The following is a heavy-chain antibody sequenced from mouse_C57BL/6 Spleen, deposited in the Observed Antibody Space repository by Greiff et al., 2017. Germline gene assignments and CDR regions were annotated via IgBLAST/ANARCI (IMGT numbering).Heavy chain of an antibody. CDR1: GYTFTSYW. D-gene: IGHD3-3*01. Sequence: QVQLQQPGTELVKPGASVKLSCKASGYTFTSYWMHWVKQRPGQGLEWIGNINPSNGGTNYNEKFKSKDTLTVDKSSSTAYMQLSSLTSEDSAVXYGARGTWDWYFDVWGTGTTVTVSS. V-gene: IGHV1-53*01. CDR3: ARGTWDWYFDV. CDR2: INPSNGGT. J-gene: IGHJ1*03.